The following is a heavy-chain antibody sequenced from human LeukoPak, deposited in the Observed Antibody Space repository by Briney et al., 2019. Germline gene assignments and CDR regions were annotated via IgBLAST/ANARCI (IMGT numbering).Heavy chain of an antibody. CDR2: AHYNGST. V-gene: IGHV4-59*01. D-gene: IGHD7-27*01. Sequence: PSATLSLTCTVSGASISGYYWSWIRQPPGKGLEWIGYAHYNGSTNYSPSLESRVTISVGTPKNQFSLKLTFVTAADTAFYCCASWAGDWGFDYWGQGTLVSVSS. CDR3: ASWAGDWGFDY. CDR1: GASISGYY. J-gene: IGHJ4*02.